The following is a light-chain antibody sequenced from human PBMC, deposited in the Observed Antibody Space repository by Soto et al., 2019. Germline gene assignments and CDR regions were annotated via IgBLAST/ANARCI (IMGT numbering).Light chain of an antibody. CDR3: SSYAGSNNYGV. J-gene: IGLJ2*01. Sequence: QSVLTQPPSASGSPGQSVTISCTGTSSDVGGYHYVSWYQQHPGNAPKLVIYEVSKRPSGVPDRFSGSKSGNTSSLTVSGLQAEDEADYYCSSYAGSNNYGVFGGGTKLTVL. V-gene: IGLV2-8*01. CDR1: SSDVGGYHY. CDR2: EVS.